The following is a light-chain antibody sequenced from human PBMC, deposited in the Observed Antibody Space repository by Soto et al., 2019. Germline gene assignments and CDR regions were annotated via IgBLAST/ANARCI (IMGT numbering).Light chain of an antibody. V-gene: IGKV1-12*01. Sequence: DIQMTQSPSSVSASVGDRVTITCRASQGIRSSLGWYQQKPGKAPKLLIYASSNLQSGVPSRFSGSGSGTDFTLTISSLQPEDFATYYCQQANSFPLTFGGGTKVEIK. CDR1: QGIRSS. CDR2: ASS. J-gene: IGKJ4*01. CDR3: QQANSFPLT.